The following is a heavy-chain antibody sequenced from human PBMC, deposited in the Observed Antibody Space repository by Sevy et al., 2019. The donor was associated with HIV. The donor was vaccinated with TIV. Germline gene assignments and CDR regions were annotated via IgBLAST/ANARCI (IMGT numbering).Heavy chain of an antibody. D-gene: IGHD3-22*01. Sequence: SETLSLTCTVSSGSISSSTYYWAWIRQPPGKGLEWIGSIFYSGSPYYHPSHQSRLTISVDTSKNQFSLKLSSVTAADTAVYYCASHNYSDRSGYYYPAWFDYWGRGTLVTVSS. J-gene: IGHJ4*02. V-gene: IGHV4-39*01. CDR1: SGSISSSTYY. CDR2: IFYSGSP. CDR3: ASHNYSDRSGYYYPAWFDY.